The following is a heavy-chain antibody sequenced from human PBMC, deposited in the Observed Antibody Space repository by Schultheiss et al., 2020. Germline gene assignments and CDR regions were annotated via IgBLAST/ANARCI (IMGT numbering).Heavy chain of an antibody. V-gene: IGHV3-53*01. CDR1: GFTVSSNY. CDR2: IYSGGST. J-gene: IGHJ4*02. CDR3: ARDEYYDSSGPRLDY. Sequence: GESLKISCAASGFTVSSNYMSWVRQAPGKGLEWVSVIYSGGSTYYADSVKGRFTISRDNSKNTLYLQMNSLRAEDTAVYYCARDEYYDSSGPRLDYWGQGTLVTVSS. D-gene: IGHD3-22*01.